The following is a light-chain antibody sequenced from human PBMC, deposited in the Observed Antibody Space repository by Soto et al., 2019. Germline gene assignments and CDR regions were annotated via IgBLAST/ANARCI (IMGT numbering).Light chain of an antibody. CDR3: GTWDSSLSAGV. V-gene: IGLV1-51*01. J-gene: IGLJ2*01. CDR1: SSNIGNNY. CDR2: VNN. Sequence: QSVLTQPPSVSAAPGQTVTISCSGSSSNIGNNYVSWYQQLPGTAPKLLIYVNNERPSGIPDRFSGSKSGTSATLGITGLQTGDEADYYCGTWDSSLSAGVFGGGTKVTVL.